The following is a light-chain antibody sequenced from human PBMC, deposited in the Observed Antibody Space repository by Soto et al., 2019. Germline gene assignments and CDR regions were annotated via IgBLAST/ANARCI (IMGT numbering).Light chain of an antibody. Sequence: IQMTQSPSSLSASVGERVTITCRASQGISTYLNWYQQKPGKAPKLLIYAASSLQSGVPSRFSGSGSGTDFTLTITSLQPEDFATYYCQQTYSIPLAFGPGTKVDIK. J-gene: IGKJ1*01. CDR2: AAS. CDR3: QQTYSIPLA. V-gene: IGKV1-39*01. CDR1: QGISTY.